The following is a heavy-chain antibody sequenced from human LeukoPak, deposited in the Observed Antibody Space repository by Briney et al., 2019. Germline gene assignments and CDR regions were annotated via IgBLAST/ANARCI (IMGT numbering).Heavy chain of an antibody. V-gene: IGHV4-31*03. Sequence: SETLSLTCTVSGGSISSGGYYWSWIRQHPGKGLEWIGYIYYSGSTYYNPSLKSRVTISVDTSKNQFSLKLSSVTAADTAVYYCARGPSNIVVVPAATPPLGYFDYWGQGTLVTVSS. J-gene: IGHJ4*02. CDR2: IYYSGST. D-gene: IGHD2-2*01. CDR1: GGSISSGGYY. CDR3: ARGPSNIVVVPAATPPLGYFDY.